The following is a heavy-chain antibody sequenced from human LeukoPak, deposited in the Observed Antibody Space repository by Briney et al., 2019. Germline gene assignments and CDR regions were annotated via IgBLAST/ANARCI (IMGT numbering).Heavy chain of an antibody. V-gene: IGHV5-51*01. CDR2: IYPGDSDT. J-gene: IGHJ6*02. D-gene: IGHD4-17*01. CDR3: GTTVTTSFLYYYGMDV. Sequence: GESLKISCKGSGYSFTSDLIGWVRAMRGEGLEWMGIIYPGDSDTRYSPSFQGQVTISADKSISTAYLQSSSLKASDTAMYYCGTTVTTSFLYYYGMDVWGQGTTVTVSS. CDR1: GYSFTSDL.